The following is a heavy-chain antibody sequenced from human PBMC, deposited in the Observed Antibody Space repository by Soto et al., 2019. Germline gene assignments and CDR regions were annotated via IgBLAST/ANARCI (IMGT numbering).Heavy chain of an antibody. D-gene: IGHD5-12*01. Sequence: QVQLVESGGGVVQPGRSLRLSCAASGFTFSSYGMHWVRQAPGKGLEWVAVIWYDGSNKYYADSVKGRFTISRDNSKNTLYLQMNSLRAEDPAVYYCARLGRDGYNSLDYWGQGTLVTVSS. V-gene: IGHV3-33*01. CDR2: IWYDGSNK. J-gene: IGHJ4*02. CDR3: ARLGRDGYNSLDY. CDR1: GFTFSSYG.